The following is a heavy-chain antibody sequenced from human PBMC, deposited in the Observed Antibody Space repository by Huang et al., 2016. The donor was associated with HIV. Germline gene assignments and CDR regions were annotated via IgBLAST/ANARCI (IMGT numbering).Heavy chain of an antibody. D-gene: IGHD1-1*01. J-gene: IGHJ5*02. CDR2: SIPSFGTP. CDR1: GGTFSSYA. CDR3: ARDRKYDNAWYWFDP. Sequence: QVQLVQSVAEVKKPGSSVRVSCEASGGTFSSYAINCVRQAPGQGLEWMGGSIPSFGTPNYAQKFQGRVTITADESTSTAYMELSSLRSDDTAVYYCARDRKYDNAWYWFDPWGQGTLVTVSS. V-gene: IGHV1-69*01.